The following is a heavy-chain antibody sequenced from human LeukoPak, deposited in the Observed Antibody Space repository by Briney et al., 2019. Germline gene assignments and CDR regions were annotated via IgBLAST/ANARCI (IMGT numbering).Heavy chain of an antibody. CDR2: IYNSGST. V-gene: IGHV4-59*01. J-gene: IGHJ4*02. D-gene: IGHD6-19*01. CDR3: ARFKRAGGWSYFDY. CDR1: GGSISTYY. Sequence: PSETLSLTCTVSGGSISTYYWSWIRKPPGKGLEWIGHIYNSGSTNYSPSLKSRVTISVDTSKNRFSLKLSSVTAADTAVYYCARFKRAGGWSYFDYWGQGTLVTVSS.